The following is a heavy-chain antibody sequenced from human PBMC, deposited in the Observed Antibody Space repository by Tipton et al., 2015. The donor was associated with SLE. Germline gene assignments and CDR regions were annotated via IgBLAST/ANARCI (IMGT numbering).Heavy chain of an antibody. CDR1: GGSISSGSYY. V-gene: IGHV4-61*09. CDR2: IYTSGST. D-gene: IGHD1-26*01. CDR3: ARDYSGSYFWFDP. Sequence: TLSLTCTVSGGSISSGSYYWSWIRQPAGKGLEWIGHIYTSGSTNYNPSPKSRVTISVDTSKNQFSLKLSSVTAADTAVYYCARDYSGSYFWFDPWGQGTLVTVSS. J-gene: IGHJ5*02.